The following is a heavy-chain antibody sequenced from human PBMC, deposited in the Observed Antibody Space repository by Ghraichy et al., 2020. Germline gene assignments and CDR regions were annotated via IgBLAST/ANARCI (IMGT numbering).Heavy chain of an antibody. CDR1: SYSISSAHY. D-gene: IGHD2-2*01. Sequence: SETLSLTCVVSSYSISSAHYWGWIRQTSGRGLEWIGIIYHTGSTHYNPSLKSRVTISIDTSKNQFSLKMTTVTAADTAVYYCARGAFCSSSTCNNWFDPWGQGTLVTVSS. CDR2: IYHTGST. J-gene: IGHJ5*02. CDR3: ARGAFCSSSTCNNWFDP. V-gene: IGHV4-38-2*01.